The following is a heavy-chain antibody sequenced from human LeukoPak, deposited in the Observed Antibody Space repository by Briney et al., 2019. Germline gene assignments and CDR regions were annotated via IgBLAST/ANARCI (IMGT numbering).Heavy chain of an antibody. V-gene: IGHV4-39*01. D-gene: IGHD6-13*01. J-gene: IGHJ6*03. Sequence: SETLSLTCAVYGGSFSSYYWGWIRQPPGKGLEWIGNIYYSGNTYYNPSLKSRVTISVDTSKNQFSLKLSSVTAADTAVYYCARQFAEQQLDYYYYYYMDVWGKGTTVTISS. CDR1: GGSFSSYY. CDR3: ARQFAEQQLDYYYYYYMDV. CDR2: IYYSGNT.